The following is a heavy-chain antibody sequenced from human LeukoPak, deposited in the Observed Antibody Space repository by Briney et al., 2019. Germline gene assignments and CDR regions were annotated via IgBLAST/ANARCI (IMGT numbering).Heavy chain of an antibody. CDR3: ASVNLGYYFDY. Sequence: PGGSLRLSCAASGFTVSSNYMSWVRQAPGKGLEWVSVIYSGGSTYYADSVKGRFTISRDSSKNTLYLQMNSLRAEDTAVCYCASVNLGYYFDYWGQGTLVTVSS. J-gene: IGHJ4*02. V-gene: IGHV3-66*02. CDR1: GFTVSSNY. CDR2: IYSGGST.